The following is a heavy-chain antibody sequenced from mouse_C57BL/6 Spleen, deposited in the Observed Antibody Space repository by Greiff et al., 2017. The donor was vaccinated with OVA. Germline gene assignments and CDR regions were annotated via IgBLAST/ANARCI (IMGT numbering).Heavy chain of an antibody. V-gene: IGHV5-9*01. J-gene: IGHJ4*01. CDR1: GFTFSSYT. Sequence: EVQVVESGGGLVKPGGSLKLSCAASGFTFSSYTMSWVRQTPEKRLEWVATISGGGGNTYYPDSVKGRFTISRDNAKNTLYLQMSSLRSEDTALYYCARQYYGRGYAMDYWGQGTSVTVSS. CDR3: ARQYYGRGYAMDY. D-gene: IGHD1-1*01. CDR2: ISGGGGNT.